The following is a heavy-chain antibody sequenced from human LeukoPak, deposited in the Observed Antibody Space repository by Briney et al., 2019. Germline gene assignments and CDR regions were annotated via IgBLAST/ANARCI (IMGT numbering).Heavy chain of an antibody. CDR3: AKEGRDFRIGYPYYFDY. J-gene: IGHJ4*02. V-gene: IGHV3-33*06. D-gene: IGHD3-3*01. CDR1: GFTFNSYG. CDR2: IWYDGSNK. Sequence: PGGSLRLSCAASGFTFNSYGMHWVRQAPGKGLEWVAVIWYDGSNKYYADSVKGRFTISRDNSKNTLYLQINSLSAEDTAVYYCAKEGRDFRIGYPYYFDYWRQGTLVTVSS.